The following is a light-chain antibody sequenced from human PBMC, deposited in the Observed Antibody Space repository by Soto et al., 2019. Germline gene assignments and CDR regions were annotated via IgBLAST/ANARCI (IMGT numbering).Light chain of an antibody. V-gene: IGLV2-23*01. Sequence: QSALTQPASVSGSPGQSITISCTGTSSDVGSYNLVSWYQQHPGKAPKLMIYEGSKRPSGVSNRFSGSKSGNTASLRISGLQAEDEADYYCCSYAGSSNVFGGGTQLTVL. CDR1: SSDVGSYNL. CDR3: CSYAGSSNV. CDR2: EGS. J-gene: IGLJ2*01.